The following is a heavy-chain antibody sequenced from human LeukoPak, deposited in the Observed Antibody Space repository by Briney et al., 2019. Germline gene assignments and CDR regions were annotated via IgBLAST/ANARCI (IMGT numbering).Heavy chain of an antibody. V-gene: IGHV3-53*01. Sequence: GGSLRLSCAASGFTVSSNYMSWVRQAPGKGLEWVSVIYSGGSTYYADCVKGGFTISRDNSKPTLYLPMNSLRAEDTAVYYWATGFNYSDSSGLHDYWGQGNLVTVSS. J-gene: IGHJ4*02. CDR1: GFTVSSNY. CDR2: IYSGGST. CDR3: ATGFNYSDSSGLHDY. D-gene: IGHD3-22*01.